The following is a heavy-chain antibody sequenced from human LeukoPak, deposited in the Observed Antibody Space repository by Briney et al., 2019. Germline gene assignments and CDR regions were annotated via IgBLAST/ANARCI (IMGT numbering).Heavy chain of an antibody. J-gene: IGHJ4*02. CDR1: GYTFTDYY. D-gene: IGHD6-19*01. Sequence: ASVKVSCKASGYTFTDYYMHWVRQAPGQGLEWMGWISAYNGNTYYAQKFQGRVTMTTDTSTSTAYMELRSLRSDDTAVYYCARNEFSLIAVAGPSFDYWGQGTLVTVSS. CDR3: ARNEFSLIAVAGPSFDY. V-gene: IGHV1-18*04. CDR2: ISAYNGNT.